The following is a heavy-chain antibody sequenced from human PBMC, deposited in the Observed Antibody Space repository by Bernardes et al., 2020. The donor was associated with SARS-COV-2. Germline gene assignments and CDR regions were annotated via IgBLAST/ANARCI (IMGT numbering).Heavy chain of an antibody. Sequence: GGSLRLSCAASGFSFGSYGMSWVRQAPGKGLEWVAYITERSERSIYADSVKGQFTISRDNSRDTLYLQLSNLRAEDTAIYYCAREPSRRVDPWGQGTLVTVPS. D-gene: IGHD2-2*01. J-gene: IGHJ5*02. CDR3: AREPSRRVDP. CDR2: ITERSERS. V-gene: IGHV3-23*01. CDR1: GFSFGSYG.